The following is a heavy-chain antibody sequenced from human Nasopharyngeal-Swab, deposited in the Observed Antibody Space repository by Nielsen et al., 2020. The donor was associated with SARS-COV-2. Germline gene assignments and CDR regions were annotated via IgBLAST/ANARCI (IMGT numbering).Heavy chain of an antibody. CDR3: ARRWYSSGWLGFDC. V-gene: IGHV4-39*01. Sequence: ESLKISCTVSGGSISSYYWGWIRQPPGKGLEWIGSIYYSGSTYYNPSLKSRVTISVDTSKNQFSLKLSSVTAADTAVYYCARRWYSSGWLGFDCWGQGTLVTVSS. CDR1: GGSISSYY. D-gene: IGHD6-19*01. CDR2: IYYSGST. J-gene: IGHJ4*02.